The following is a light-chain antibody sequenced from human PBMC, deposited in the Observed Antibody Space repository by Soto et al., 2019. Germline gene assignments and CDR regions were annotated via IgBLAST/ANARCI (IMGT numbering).Light chain of an antibody. Sequence: QSALTQPASVSGSPGQSITISCTGTSSDVGGYNYVSWYQQHPGKAPKLMIYEVSNRPSGVSNRFSGSKSGNTASLTISGLQAEDEDDYFCSSYGSTSTRYVFGTGTKVTVL. J-gene: IGLJ1*01. CDR2: EVS. V-gene: IGLV2-14*01. CDR1: SSDVGGYNY. CDR3: SSYGSTSTRYV.